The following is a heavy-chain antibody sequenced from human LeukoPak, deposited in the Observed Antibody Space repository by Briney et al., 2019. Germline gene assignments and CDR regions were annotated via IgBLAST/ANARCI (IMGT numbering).Heavy chain of an antibody. J-gene: IGHJ4*02. V-gene: IGHV3-23*01. CDR3: ARASPTIFGVVRAYYFDY. CDR2: ISGSGGST. D-gene: IGHD3-3*01. Sequence: GGTLRLSCAASGFTFSSYGMSWVRQAPGKGLEWVSAISGSGGSTYYADSVKGRFTISRDNAKNSLYLQMNSLRAEDTAVYYCARASPTIFGVVRAYYFDYWGQGTLVTVSS. CDR1: GFTFSSYG.